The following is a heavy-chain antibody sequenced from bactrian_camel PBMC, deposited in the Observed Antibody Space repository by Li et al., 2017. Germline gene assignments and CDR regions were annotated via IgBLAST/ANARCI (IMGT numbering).Heavy chain of an antibody. CDR3: AAEQVKTFHALDGPCRPFGF. D-gene: IGHD1*01. CDR1: GYTYSSVC. Sequence: VQLVESGGGLVQPGRSLRLSCTASGYTYSSVCMAWFRQAPGQEREGVAAIDNDSTTTYADSVKGRFTISKDDANNAMYLQMNSLKPEDTAMYYCAAEQVKTFHALDGPCRPFGFWGQGTQVTVS. V-gene: IGHV3S53*01. CDR2: IDNDSTT. J-gene: IGHJ6*01.